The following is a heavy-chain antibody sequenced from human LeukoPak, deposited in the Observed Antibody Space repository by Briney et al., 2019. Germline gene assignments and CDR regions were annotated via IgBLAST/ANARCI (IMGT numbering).Heavy chain of an antibody. D-gene: IGHD2-2*01. Sequence: ASVKVSCKASGYTFTSYAMHWVRQAPGQRLEWMGWINAGNGNTKYSQKFQGRVTITRDTSASTAYMELSSLRSEDTAVYYCAIEKAVVVVPAAQEAFDIWGQGTMVAVSS. CDR2: INAGNGNT. J-gene: IGHJ3*02. CDR1: GYTFTSYA. CDR3: AIEKAVVVVPAAQEAFDI. V-gene: IGHV1-3*01.